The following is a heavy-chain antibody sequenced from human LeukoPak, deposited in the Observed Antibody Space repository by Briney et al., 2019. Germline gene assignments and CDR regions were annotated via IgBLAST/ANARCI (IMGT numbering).Heavy chain of an antibody. Sequence: PGGSLRLSCAASGFTFSSYSMNWVRQAPGKGLEWVSYISSSSSTIYYADSVKGRFTISRDNAKNSLYLQMNSLRAEDTAVYYCARDSQYCSGGSCYLFYYYYYMDVWGKGTTVTVSS. CDR3: ARDSQYCSGGSCYLFYYYYYMDV. V-gene: IGHV3-48*01. D-gene: IGHD2-15*01. CDR2: ISSSSSTI. CDR1: GFTFSSYS. J-gene: IGHJ6*03.